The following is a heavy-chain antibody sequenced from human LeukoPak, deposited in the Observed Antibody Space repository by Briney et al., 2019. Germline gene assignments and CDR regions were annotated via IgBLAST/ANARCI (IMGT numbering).Heavy chain of an antibody. CDR3: AREFEWELLNNY. V-gene: IGHV3-21*01. D-gene: IGHD1-26*01. CDR2: ISSSSSYI. J-gene: IGHJ4*02. Sequence: GGSLRLTCAASGFTFSSYSMNWVRQAPGKGLEWVSSISSSSSYIYYADSVKGRFTISRDNAKNSLYLQMNSLRAEDTAVYYCAREFEWELLNNYWGQGTLVTVSS. CDR1: GFTFSSYS.